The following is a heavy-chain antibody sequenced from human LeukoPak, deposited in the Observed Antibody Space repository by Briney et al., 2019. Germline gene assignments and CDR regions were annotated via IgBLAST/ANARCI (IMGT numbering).Heavy chain of an antibody. CDR1: GFTFSSYA. D-gene: IGHD3-22*01. V-gene: IGHV3-23*01. CDR2: ISGSGGST. J-gene: IGHJ4*02. CDR3: AKDHYDSWDY. Sequence: GGSLRLSCAASGFTFSSYAMSWVRQAPGKGLEWVSAISGSGGSTYYADSVKGRFTISRDNSKTTLYLQMNSLSAEDTAVYYCAKDHYDSWDYWGQGTLVTVSS.